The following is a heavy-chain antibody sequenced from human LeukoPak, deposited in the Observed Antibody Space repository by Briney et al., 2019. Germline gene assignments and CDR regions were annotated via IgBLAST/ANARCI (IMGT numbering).Heavy chain of an antibody. V-gene: IGHV5-51*01. CDR1: GYTFPTSW. J-gene: IGHJ4*02. CDR2: IYPGDSDT. Sequence: GESLKISCQGPGYTFPTSWIGWVRQMPGKGLEWIGIIYPGDSDTRYSPSFQGQVTISVDKSISTAFLQWSSLKASDTAMYYCARRAGGYNYALFAYWGQGRLVTV. D-gene: IGHD5-24*01. CDR3: ARRAGGYNYALFAY.